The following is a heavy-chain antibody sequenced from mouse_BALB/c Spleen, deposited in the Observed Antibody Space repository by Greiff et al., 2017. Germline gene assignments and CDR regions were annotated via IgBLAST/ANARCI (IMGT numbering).Heavy chain of an antibody. CDR3: ARLPHYYAMDY. V-gene: IGHV5-2*03. Sequence: EVKLVESGGGLVQPGESLKLSCESNEYEFPSHDMSWVRKTPEKRLELVAAINSDGGSTYYPDTMERRFIISRDNTKNTLYLQMSSLKSEDTAMYYCARLPHYYAMDYWGQGTSVTVSS. CDR1: EYEFPSHD. CDR2: INSDGGST. J-gene: IGHJ4*01.